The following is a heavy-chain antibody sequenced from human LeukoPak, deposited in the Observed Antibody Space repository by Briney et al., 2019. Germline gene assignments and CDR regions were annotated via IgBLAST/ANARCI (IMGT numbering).Heavy chain of an antibody. CDR3: ARYNWNTWFDP. CDR1: GDSVSNDRYY. CDR2: IRYSGHT. J-gene: IGHJ5*02. Sequence: SETLSLTCTVSGDSVSNDRYYWTWIRQSPGKGLEWIAYIRYSGHTNYNPSLDTRVTISLDASKNQLSLRLYSVSAADTAMYYCARYNWNTWFDPWGQGALVTVSS. V-gene: IGHV4-61*01. D-gene: IGHD1-1*01.